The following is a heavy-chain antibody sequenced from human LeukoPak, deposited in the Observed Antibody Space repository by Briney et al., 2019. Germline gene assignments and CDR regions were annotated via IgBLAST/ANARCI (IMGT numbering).Heavy chain of an antibody. Sequence: SETLSLTCTVSGGSISSSSYYWGWIRQPPGKGLEWIGSIYYSGSTYYNPSLKSRVTISVDTSKNQFSLKLSSVTAADTAVYYCARDGGYCSGGSCLYYFDYWGQGTLVTVSS. J-gene: IGHJ4*02. CDR2: IYYSGST. D-gene: IGHD2-15*01. CDR3: ARDGGYCSGGSCLYYFDY. V-gene: IGHV4-39*07. CDR1: GGSISSSSYY.